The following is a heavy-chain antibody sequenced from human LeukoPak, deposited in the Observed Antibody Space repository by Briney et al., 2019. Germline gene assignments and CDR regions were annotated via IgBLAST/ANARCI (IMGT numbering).Heavy chain of an antibody. CDR3: ARSKYGDSAENYWYFDL. CDR2: INPSGGST. V-gene: IGHV1-46*01. D-gene: IGHD4-17*01. Sequence: GASVKVSCKASGYTFTSYYMHWVRQAPGQGLEWMGIINPSGGSTSYAQKFQGRVTMTRDTSTSTVYMELSSLRSEDTAVYYCARSKYGDSAENYWYFDLWGRGTLVTVSS. J-gene: IGHJ2*01. CDR1: GYTFTSYY.